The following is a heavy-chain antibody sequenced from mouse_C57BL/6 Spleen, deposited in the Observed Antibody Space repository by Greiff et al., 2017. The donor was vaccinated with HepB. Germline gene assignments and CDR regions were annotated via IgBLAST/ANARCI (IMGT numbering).Heavy chain of an antibody. CDR2: IYPGSGST. D-gene: IGHD1-1*01. CDR3: ARGDYYYGSSYPRSFAY. V-gene: IGHV1-55*01. CDR1: GYTFTSYW. Sequence: VQLQQSGAELVKPGASVKMSCKASGYTFTSYWITWVKQRPGQGLEWIGDIYPGSGSTNYNEKFKSKATLTVDTASSTAYMQLSSLTSEDSAVYYCARGDYYYGSSYPRSFAYWGQGTLVTVSA. J-gene: IGHJ3*01.